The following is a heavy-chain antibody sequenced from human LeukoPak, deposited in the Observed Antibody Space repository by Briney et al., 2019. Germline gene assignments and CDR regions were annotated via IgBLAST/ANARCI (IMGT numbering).Heavy chain of an antibody. CDR1: GFTFDDYG. Sequence: GGSLRLSCAASGFTFDDYGMTWVRQAPGKGLDWVSVIDSGGSTYYADSVRGRFTISRDNSKNTLYLQMNSLRVEDTAVYYCAKIVGTFWYFDLWGRGTLVTVSS. CDR2: IDSGGST. D-gene: IGHD1-26*01. J-gene: IGHJ2*01. CDR3: AKIVGTFWYFDL. V-gene: IGHV3-66*01.